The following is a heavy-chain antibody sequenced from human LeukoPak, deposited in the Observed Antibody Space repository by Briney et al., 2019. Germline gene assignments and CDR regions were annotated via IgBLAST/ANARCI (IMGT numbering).Heavy chain of an antibody. Sequence: SETLSLTCTVSGGSISSSSYYWSWIRQPPGKGLEWIGYIYYSGSTNYNPSLKSRVTISVDTSKNQFSLKLSSVTAADTAVYYCARSSPLVVAATGPWFDPWGQGTLVTVSS. CDR1: GGSISSSSYY. D-gene: IGHD2-15*01. V-gene: IGHV4-61*05. CDR3: ARSSPLVVAATGPWFDP. CDR2: IYYSGST. J-gene: IGHJ5*02.